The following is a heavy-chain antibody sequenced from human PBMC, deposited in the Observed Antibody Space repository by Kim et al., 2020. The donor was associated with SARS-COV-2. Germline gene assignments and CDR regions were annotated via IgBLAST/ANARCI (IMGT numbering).Heavy chain of an antibody. CDR1: GYTFTNYA. CDR3: ARGGYLAGWYEDY. D-gene: IGHD6-19*01. CDR2: INPGDGHT. J-gene: IGHJ4*02. Sequence: ASVKVSCKASGYTFTNYALHWVRQAPGQSLEWVGWINPGDGHTECSRKLQGRVAISMDTSASTTSMELNSLISEDTAVYYCARGGYLAGWYEDYWGQGTLLTVSS. V-gene: IGHV1-3*01.